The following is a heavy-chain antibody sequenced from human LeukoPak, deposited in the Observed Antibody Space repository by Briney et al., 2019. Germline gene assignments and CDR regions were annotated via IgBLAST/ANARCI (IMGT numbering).Heavy chain of an antibody. V-gene: IGHV1-2*02. Sequence: GASVKVSCKASGYTFTGYYIHWVRQAPGQGLEWMGWIHPNSGGTNYAQKFQGRVTMTRDTSITTAYMEVSRLRSDDTAVYYCARNPIDYYYMDVWGKGTTVTVSS. CDR2: IHPNSGGT. J-gene: IGHJ6*03. CDR1: GYTFTGYY. CDR3: ARNPIDYYYMDV.